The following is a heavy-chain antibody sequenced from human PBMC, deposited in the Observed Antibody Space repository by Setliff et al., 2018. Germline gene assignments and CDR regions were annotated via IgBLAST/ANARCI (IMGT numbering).Heavy chain of an antibody. CDR1: VGTFSRYG. CDR3: AREGVHTRSSTDYHYYMDV. Sequence: PVQVSCKASVGTFSRYGISWVRQAPGQGLEWMGGTIPVFGTTDYPHKFQGRVTIMTDESTSTANMELSSLTSEDTAVYYCAREGVHTRSSTDYHYYMDVWGRGTTVTVSS. D-gene: IGHD2-21*01. V-gene: IGHV1-69*05. CDR2: TIPVFGTT. J-gene: IGHJ6*03.